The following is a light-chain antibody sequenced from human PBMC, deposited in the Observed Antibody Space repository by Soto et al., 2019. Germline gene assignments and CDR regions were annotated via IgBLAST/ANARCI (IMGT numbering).Light chain of an antibody. Sequence: DIQMTQSPATLSASVGDRVTITCRASQSISSWLAWYQQKPGKVPKLLIDDASSLESGVPSRFSGSGSGTEFPLTISSLQPDDFATYYCQQYNTYPWTFGQGTKVEIK. J-gene: IGKJ1*01. V-gene: IGKV1-5*01. CDR2: DAS. CDR1: QSISSW. CDR3: QQYNTYPWT.